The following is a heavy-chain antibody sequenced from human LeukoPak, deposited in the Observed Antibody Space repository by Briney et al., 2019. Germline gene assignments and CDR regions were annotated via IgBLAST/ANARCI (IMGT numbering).Heavy chain of an antibody. CDR1: GGTFSSYA. D-gene: IGHD3-22*01. CDR3: ARGGYYDSSGPSWFDP. V-gene: IGHV1-69*04. J-gene: IGHJ5*02. CDR2: IIPILGIA. Sequence: GASVKVSCKASGGTFSSYAISWVRQAPGQGLEWMGRIIPILGIANYAQKFQGRVTITADKSTSTAYMELSSLRSEDTAVYYCARGGYYDSSGPSWFDPWGQGTLVTVSS.